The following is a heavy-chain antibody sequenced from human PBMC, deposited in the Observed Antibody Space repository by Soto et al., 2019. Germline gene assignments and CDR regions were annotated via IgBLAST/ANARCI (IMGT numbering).Heavy chain of an antibody. D-gene: IGHD6-13*01. CDR2: IYYSGST. Sequence: SETLSLTCTVSGGSISSSSYYWGWIRQPPGKGLKWIGSIYYSGSTYYNPSLKSRVTISVDTSKNQFSLKLSSVTAADTAVYYCALYSSSWYDDFDYWGQGTLVTVSS. CDR3: ALYSSSWYDDFDY. CDR1: GGSISSSSYY. V-gene: IGHV4-39*01. J-gene: IGHJ4*02.